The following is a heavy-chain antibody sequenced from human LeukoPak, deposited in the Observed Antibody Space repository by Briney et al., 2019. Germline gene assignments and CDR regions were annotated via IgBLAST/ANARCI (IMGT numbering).Heavy chain of an antibody. CDR1: GYSISSGYY. V-gene: IGHV4-38-2*01. Sequence: SETLSLTCAVSGYSISSGYYWGWIRQPPGKGLEWIGSIYHSGSTYYNPSLKSRVTISVDTSKNQSSLKLSSVTAADTAVYYCARRNIVVDDAFDIWGQGTMVTVSS. J-gene: IGHJ3*02. CDR2: IYHSGST. D-gene: IGHD2-15*01. CDR3: ARRNIVVDDAFDI.